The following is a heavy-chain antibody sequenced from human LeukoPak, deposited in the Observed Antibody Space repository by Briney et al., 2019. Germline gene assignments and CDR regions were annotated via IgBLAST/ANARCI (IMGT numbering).Heavy chain of an antibody. Sequence: PSETLSLTCAVYGGSFSGYYWSWIRQPPGKGLEWIGEINHSGSTNYNPSLKSRVTISVDTSKNQFSLKLSSVTAADTAVYYCARHDQVLRFLEWSKNWFDPWGQGTLVTVSS. CDR3: ARHDQVLRFLEWSKNWFDP. D-gene: IGHD3-3*01. CDR1: GGSFSGYY. J-gene: IGHJ5*02. CDR2: INHSGST. V-gene: IGHV4-34*01.